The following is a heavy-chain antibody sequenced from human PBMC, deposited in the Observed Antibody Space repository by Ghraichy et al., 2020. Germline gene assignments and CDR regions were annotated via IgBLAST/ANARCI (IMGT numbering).Heavy chain of an antibody. CDR2: IKNDGSST. J-gene: IGHJ5*02. CDR3: ASSSSGPNWFDP. Sequence: GSLRLACAASGFTFSRYWMHWVRQAPGKGLVWLTRIKNDGSSTTYADSVKGRFTISRDNAKNTLYLQMDSLRVEDTAVYYCASSSSGPNWFDPWGQGTLVTVSS. V-gene: IGHV3-74*01. CDR1: GFTFSRYW. D-gene: IGHD6-19*01.